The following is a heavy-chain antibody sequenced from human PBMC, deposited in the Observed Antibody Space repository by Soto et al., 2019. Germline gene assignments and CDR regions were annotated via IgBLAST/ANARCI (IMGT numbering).Heavy chain of an antibody. Sequence: QVQLVQSGAEVKKPGSSVKVSCKASGDTFTNYPINWVRQAPGPGLEWMGGFIPIFDAANYAQNFRGRVTITADESTSTAYMELGGLRSEDTAMYSCARKAESYGFDIWGQGTLVTVSS. D-gene: IGHD3-10*01. V-gene: IGHV1-69*01. CDR2: FIPIFDAA. CDR1: GDTFTNYP. CDR3: ARKAESYGFDI. J-gene: IGHJ3*02.